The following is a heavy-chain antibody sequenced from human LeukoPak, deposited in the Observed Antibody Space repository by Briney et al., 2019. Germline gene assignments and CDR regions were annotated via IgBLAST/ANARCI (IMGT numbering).Heavy chain of an antibody. CDR3: ARDLPSPGVYYDILTGPGGPQGGMDV. D-gene: IGHD3-9*01. CDR1: GYTFTGYY. Sequence: VASVKVSCKASGYTFTGYYMHWVRQAPGQGLEWMGWINPNSGGTNYAQKIQGWVTMTRDTSISTAYMELSRLRSDDTAVYYCARDLPSPGVYYDILTGPGGPQGGMDVWGQGTTVTVSS. V-gene: IGHV1-2*04. J-gene: IGHJ6*02. CDR2: INPNSGGT.